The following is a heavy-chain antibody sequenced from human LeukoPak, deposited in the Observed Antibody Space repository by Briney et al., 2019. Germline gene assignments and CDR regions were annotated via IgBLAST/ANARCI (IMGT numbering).Heavy chain of an antibody. J-gene: IGHJ5*02. D-gene: IGHD2-2*02. CDR2: IYYSGTT. CDR1: GGSITSHY. V-gene: IGHV4-59*11. CDR3: ARDPGYCSSTSCYTWFDP. Sequence: PSETLSLTCTVSGGSITSHYWNWIRQPPGKGLEWIGYIYYSGTTNYNPSLKSRVTISVDTSKNQFSLKVSSVTAADTAVYYCARDPGYCSSTSCYTWFDPWGQGTLVTVSS.